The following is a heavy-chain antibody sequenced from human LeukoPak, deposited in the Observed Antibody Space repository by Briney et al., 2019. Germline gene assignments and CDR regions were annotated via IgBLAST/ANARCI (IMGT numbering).Heavy chain of an antibody. V-gene: IGHV3-23*01. CDR1: GFTFSNYA. J-gene: IGHJ4*02. CDR3: AKRDCSDNNCYFVN. CDR2: LSARGDST. Sequence: GGSLRLSCAASGFTFSNYAMSWVRQAPGKGLEWVSTLSARGDSTYYVDSVKGRFTISRDNSKNTLYLQMDSLRAEDTAVYFCAKRDCSDNNCYFVNWGQGTLVTVSS. D-gene: IGHD1-20*01.